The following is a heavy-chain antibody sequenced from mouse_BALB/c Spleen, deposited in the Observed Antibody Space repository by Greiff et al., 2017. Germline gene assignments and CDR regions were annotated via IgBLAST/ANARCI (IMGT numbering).Heavy chain of an antibody. D-gene: IGHD4-1*01. Sequence: QVQLQQSGPQLVRPGASVKISCKASGYSFTSYWMHWVKQRPGQGLEWIGMIDPSDSETRLNQKFKDKATLTVDKSSSTAYMQLSSPTSEDSAVYYCARLQTEGFAYWGQGTLVTVSA. CDR3: ARLQTEGFAY. CDR2: IDPSDSET. V-gene: IGHV1S127*01. CDR1: GYSFTSYW. J-gene: IGHJ3*01.